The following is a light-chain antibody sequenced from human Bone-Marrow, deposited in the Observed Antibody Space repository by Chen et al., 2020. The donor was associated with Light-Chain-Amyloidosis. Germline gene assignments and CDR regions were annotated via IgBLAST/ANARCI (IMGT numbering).Light chain of an antibody. J-gene: IGKJ4*01. Sequence: DILLTQSPDSLTVSLGERATLTCRSSQSLLFSSNNKNYVAWYQQKPGQPPKLLLYWASTRASGVPDRFSGSGSATDFTLTISILQAEDVAVYYCQHYYSTPPTFGGGTKVEIK. V-gene: IGKV4-1*01. CDR3: QHYYSTPPT. CDR2: WAS. CDR1: QSLLFSSNNKNY.